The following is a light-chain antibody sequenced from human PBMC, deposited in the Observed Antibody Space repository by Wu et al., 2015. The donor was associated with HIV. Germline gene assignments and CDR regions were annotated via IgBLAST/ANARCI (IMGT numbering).Light chain of an antibody. V-gene: IGKV3-11*01. CDR1: QTVTNTY. Sequence: EIVLTQSPGTLSLSPGERATLSCRASQTVTNTYLAWYQQKSGQAPRLLIYDASNRATGIPARFSGSGSGTDFTLTISSLEPEDFAVYYCQQRSNWPLTFGGGTKVEIK. CDR3: QQRSNWPLT. CDR2: DAS. J-gene: IGKJ4*01.